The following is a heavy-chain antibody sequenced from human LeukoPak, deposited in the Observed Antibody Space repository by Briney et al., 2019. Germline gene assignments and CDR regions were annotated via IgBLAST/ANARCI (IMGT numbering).Heavy chain of an antibody. Sequence: SETLSLTCSVSGGSTSSYYWSWIRQAPGKGLEWIGYIFHSGITNYNPSLKSRVTIPVDTSMNQFSLKLVSVTAADTAVYYCARTTSAYVFDYWGQGTLVTVSS. CDR3: ARTTSAYVFDY. CDR2: IFHSGIT. V-gene: IGHV4-59*01. J-gene: IGHJ4*02. D-gene: IGHD3-10*02. CDR1: GGSTSSYY.